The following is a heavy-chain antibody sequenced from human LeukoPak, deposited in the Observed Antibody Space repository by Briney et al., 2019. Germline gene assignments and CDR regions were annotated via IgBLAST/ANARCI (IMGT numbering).Heavy chain of an antibody. V-gene: IGHV1-18*01. Sequence: ASVKVSCKASGYTFTSYGISWVRQAPGQGLEWMGWISAYNGNTNYAQKLQGRVTMTTDTSTSTAYMELRGLRSDDTAVYYCAKVPTRWYYYDRSGNSRGFDIWGQGTMVTVSS. CDR3: AKVPTRWYYYDRSGNSRGFDI. CDR2: ISAYNGNT. D-gene: IGHD3-22*01. CDR1: GYTFTSYG. J-gene: IGHJ3*02.